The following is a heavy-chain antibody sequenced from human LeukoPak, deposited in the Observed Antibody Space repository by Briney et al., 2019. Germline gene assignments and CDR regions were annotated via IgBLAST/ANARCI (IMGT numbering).Heavy chain of an antibody. Sequence: GGSLRLSCAASGFTFDNYGINWVRQAPGNGLEWVSRIHWNGGRTGYADSVKGRFTISRDNAKNSLYLQMNSLRAEDTAVYYCARADSSIAARLSRSSIFNYYYYMGVWGKGTTVTVSS. CDR2: IHWNGGRT. CDR1: GFTFDNYG. V-gene: IGHV3-20*04. CDR3: ARADSSIAARLSRSSIFNYYYYMGV. J-gene: IGHJ6*03. D-gene: IGHD6-6*01.